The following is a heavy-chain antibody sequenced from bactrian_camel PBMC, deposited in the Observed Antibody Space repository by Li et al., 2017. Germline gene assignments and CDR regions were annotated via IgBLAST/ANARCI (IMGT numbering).Heavy chain of an antibody. J-gene: IGHJ7*01. CDR1: GFTFSNSA. V-gene: IGHV3S31*01. CDR2: ITTGGYNT. Sequence: VQLVESGGGLMQPGGSLRLSCAASGFTFSNSAMNWVRQAPGKGLEWVSAITTGGYNTYYADSVKGRFTISRDNAKNTLYLQLNSLKTEDTAVYYCATGLYGMVYWGKGTQVTVS.